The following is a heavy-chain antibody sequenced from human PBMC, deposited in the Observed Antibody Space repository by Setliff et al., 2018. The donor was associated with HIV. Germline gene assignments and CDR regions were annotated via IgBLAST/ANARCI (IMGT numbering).Heavy chain of an antibody. D-gene: IGHD3-3*01. Sequence: SETLSLTCAVSGYSISTAYYCGWIRQPPGKGLEWIGSVYHSGTTYYNPSLKSRVTISVDMSNNQFSLKVTSVTAADTAVYYCMRGRSITIFGVAYFDFWCQGTQVTVSS. CDR3: MRGRSITIFGVAYFDF. CDR2: VYHSGTT. J-gene: IGHJ4*02. V-gene: IGHV4-38-2*01. CDR1: GYSISTAYY.